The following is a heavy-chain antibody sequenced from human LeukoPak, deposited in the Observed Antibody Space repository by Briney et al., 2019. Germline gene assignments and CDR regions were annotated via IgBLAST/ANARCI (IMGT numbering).Heavy chain of an antibody. Sequence: GGSLRLSCVASGFTFSTYAMSWVRQAPGKGLEWVSSISGSGGSTYYAEFVKGRSTISRGNSKNTLYLQMNSLRAEDTAVYYCVKGGQRYDFWRFDYWGQGTLVSVSS. CDR3: VKGGQRYDFWRFDY. CDR2: ISGSGGST. CDR1: GFTFSTYA. D-gene: IGHD3-3*01. V-gene: IGHV3-23*01. J-gene: IGHJ4*02.